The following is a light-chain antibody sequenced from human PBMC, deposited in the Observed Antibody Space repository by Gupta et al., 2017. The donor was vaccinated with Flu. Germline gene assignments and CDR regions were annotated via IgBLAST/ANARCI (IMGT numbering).Light chain of an antibody. CDR3: QQTHTFPHT. V-gene: IGKV1-39*01. Sequence: DIQLTQSPSSLSASVGDRVTITCRASQNINTYLNWYQQRPGNSPKLLIYGASSLQSGVPSTFRGSGSGTNFILTISSLQAGDFATYYCQQTHTFPHTFGQGTKLDIK. J-gene: IGKJ2*01. CDR1: QNINTY. CDR2: GAS.